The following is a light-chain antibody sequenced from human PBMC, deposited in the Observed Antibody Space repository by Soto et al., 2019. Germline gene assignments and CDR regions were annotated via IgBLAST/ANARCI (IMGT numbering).Light chain of an antibody. CDR2: DAS. CDR1: QDISNY. CDR3: QQYDNLPYT. V-gene: IGKV1-33*01. J-gene: IGKJ2*01. Sequence: DIQMTQSPSSLSASVGDRVTITCQASQDISNYLNWYQQKPGKAPKLLIYDASNLETGVPSRFSGSGSGTDFTFTISSLQPEAIAKYYCQQYDNLPYTFGQGTKLEIK.